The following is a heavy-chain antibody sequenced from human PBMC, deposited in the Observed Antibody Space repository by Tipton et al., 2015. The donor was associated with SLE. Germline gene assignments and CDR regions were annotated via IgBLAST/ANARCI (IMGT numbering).Heavy chain of an antibody. CDR3: AKGAYDFWSGYYTGDWYFDL. CDR1: GFAVSNNF. D-gene: IGHD3-3*01. CDR2: INSDGSST. Sequence: SLRLSCGASGFAVSNNFMTWVRQTPGKGLVWVSRINSDGSSTSYADSVKGRFTISRDNSKNTLYLQMNSLRAEDTAVYYCAKGAYDFWSGYYTGDWYFDLWGRVALVTVSS. J-gene: IGHJ2*01. V-gene: IGHV3-74*01.